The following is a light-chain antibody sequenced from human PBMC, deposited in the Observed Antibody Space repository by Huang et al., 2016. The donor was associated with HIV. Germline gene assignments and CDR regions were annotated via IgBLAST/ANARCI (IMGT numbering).Light chain of an antibody. Sequence: DIQMIQSPSSVSASVGDRVTITCRASQGISNWLAWYQQKPGKAPKLLMYGASSLQSGVPSRFSGSGSGTEFTPTISNLQPEDFATYYCQQSNSFLALTFGGGTKVEIK. CDR1: QGISNW. J-gene: IGKJ4*01. CDR2: GAS. CDR3: QQSNSFLALT. V-gene: IGKV1-12*01.